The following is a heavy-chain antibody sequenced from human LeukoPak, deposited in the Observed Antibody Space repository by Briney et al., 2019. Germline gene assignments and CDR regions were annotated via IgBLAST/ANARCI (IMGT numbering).Heavy chain of an antibody. D-gene: IGHD3-22*01. CDR1: GFTFSSYG. J-gene: IGHJ4*02. CDR3: ASLPPRITMIVVPY. CDR2: IWYDGSNK. V-gene: IGHV3-33*01. Sequence: GGSLRLSCAASGFTFSSYGMHWVRQAPGKGLEWVAVIWYDGSNKYYADSVKGRFTISRDNSKNTLYLQMNSLRAEDTAVYYCASLPPRITMIVVPYWGQGTLVTVSS.